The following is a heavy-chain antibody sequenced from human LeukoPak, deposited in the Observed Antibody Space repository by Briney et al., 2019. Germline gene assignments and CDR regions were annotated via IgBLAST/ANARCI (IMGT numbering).Heavy chain of an antibody. J-gene: IGHJ4*02. CDR3: ARGWISGAISEHYFEN. CDR2: MGPRHGYT. Sequence: GASVKVSCKASGYTFTSYDINWVRQAAGQGLEWMGWMGPRHGYTGYAQNFQGRITMTRDTSISTAYMELSSLTSDDTAVYYCARGWISGAISEHYFENWGQGTLVTVSS. V-gene: IGHV1-8*01. CDR1: GYTFTSYD. D-gene: IGHD4-23*01.